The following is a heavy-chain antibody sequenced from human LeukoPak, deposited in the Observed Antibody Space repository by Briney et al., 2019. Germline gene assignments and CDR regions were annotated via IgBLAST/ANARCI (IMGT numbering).Heavy chain of an antibody. J-gene: IGHJ4*02. CDR1: GGSISSYY. CDR2: IYYSGST. CDR3: ASSAAGAYCGGDCYSPDY. Sequence: PSETLSLTCTVSGGSISSYYWSWIRQPPGKGLEWIGYIYYSGSTNYNPSLKSRVTISVDTSKNQFSLKLSSVTAADTAVYYCASSAAGAYCGGDCYSPDYWGQGTLVTVSS. D-gene: IGHD2-21*02. V-gene: IGHV4-59*01.